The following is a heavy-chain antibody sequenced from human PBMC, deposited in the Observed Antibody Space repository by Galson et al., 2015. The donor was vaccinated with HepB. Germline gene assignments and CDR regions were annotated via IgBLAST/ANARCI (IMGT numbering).Heavy chain of an antibody. CDR3: AKDSGRELRIPYYYGMDV. D-gene: IGHD3-10*01. CDR1: GFTFSSYA. Sequence: SLRLSCAASGFTFSSYAMSWVRQAPGKGLEWVSAITGSGGSTYYADSVKGRFTISRDNSKNTLYLQMNSLRAEDTAVYYCAKDSGRELRIPYYYGMDVWGQGTLVTVSS. J-gene: IGHJ6*02. CDR2: ITGSGGST. V-gene: IGHV3-23*01.